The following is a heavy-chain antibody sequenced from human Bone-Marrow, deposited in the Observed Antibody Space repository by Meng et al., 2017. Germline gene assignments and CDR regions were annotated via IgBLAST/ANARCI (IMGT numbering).Heavy chain of an antibody. CDR3: ARAAVADLNWYFDL. CDR2: IIPIFGTA. V-gene: IGHV1-69*01. D-gene: IGHD6-19*01. J-gene: IGHJ2*01. CDR1: GGTSSSDA. Sequence: APPGPCGRRVQKPGSSVKVSSKASGGTSSSDATSWVRQAPGQGLEWMGGIIPIFGTANYAQKFQGRVTITTDESTSTAYMELSSLRSEDTAVYYCARAAVADLNWYFDLWGRGTLVTVSS.